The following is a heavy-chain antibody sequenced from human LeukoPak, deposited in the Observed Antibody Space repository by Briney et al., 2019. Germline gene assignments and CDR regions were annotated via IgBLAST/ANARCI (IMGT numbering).Heavy chain of an antibody. Sequence: GGSLRLSCAASGFTFSRYWMHWVRQAPGKGLVWVSRINSDGSSTRYADSVKGRFTISRDNAKNSLYLQMNSLRAEDTAVYYCARDLSGVTGYTYGRGIDYWGQGTLVTVSS. CDR2: INSDGSST. D-gene: IGHD5-18*01. CDR1: GFTFSRYW. CDR3: ARDLSGVTGYTYGRGIDY. V-gene: IGHV3-74*01. J-gene: IGHJ4*02.